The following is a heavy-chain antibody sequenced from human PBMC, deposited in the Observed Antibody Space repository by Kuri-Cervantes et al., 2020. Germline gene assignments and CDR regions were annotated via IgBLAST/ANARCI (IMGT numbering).Heavy chain of an antibody. CDR3: ARIPRPYCSGGSCHGGVPDY. Sequence: GESLKISCAASGFTFSSYSMSWVRQAPGKGLEWISYIGSSGTTIYYADSVKGRFTISRDNAKNSLYLQMNSLRAEDTAVYYCARIPRPYCSGGSCHGGVPDYWGQGTLVTVSS. V-gene: IGHV3-48*04. CDR1: GFTFSSYS. D-gene: IGHD2-15*01. J-gene: IGHJ4*02. CDR2: IGSSGTTI.